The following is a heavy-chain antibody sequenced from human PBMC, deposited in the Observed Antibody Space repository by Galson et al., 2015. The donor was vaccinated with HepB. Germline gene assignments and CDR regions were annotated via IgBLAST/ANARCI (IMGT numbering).Heavy chain of an antibody. V-gene: IGHV3-23*01. D-gene: IGHD3-16*01. CDR3: AKAGGGARLSNYFDS. CDR2: IGVRGTT. Sequence: SLRLSCAASGFTFSRLGMTWVRQAPGKGLECVSAIGVRGTTDYSDSVKGRFIISRDNSKNMLYLQMNSLRAEDTAVYYCAKAGGGARLSNYFDSWGQGTPVTVDS. J-gene: IGHJ4*02. CDR1: GFTFSRLG.